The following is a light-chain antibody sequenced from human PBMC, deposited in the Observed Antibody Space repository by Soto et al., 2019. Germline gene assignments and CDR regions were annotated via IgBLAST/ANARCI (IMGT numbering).Light chain of an antibody. Sequence: DIQLTQSPSFLSPSIGESFTITFRASQVISTSLAWYQVKPGKAPKHLIYATSTLESGVPSRFSATVSGTEFSLTITSLQPEDFATYYCQQLFDSPITFGQGTRLEI. CDR1: QVISTS. CDR3: QQLFDSPIT. J-gene: IGKJ5*01. V-gene: IGKV1-9*01. CDR2: ATS.